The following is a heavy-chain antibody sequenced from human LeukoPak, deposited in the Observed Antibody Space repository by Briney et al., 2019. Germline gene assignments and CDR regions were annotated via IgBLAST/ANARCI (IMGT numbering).Heavy chain of an antibody. D-gene: IGHD3-3*01. J-gene: IGHJ4*02. CDR2: ISYDGSNK. Sequence: PGGSLRLSCAASGFTFSSYAMHWVRQAPGKGLEWVAAISYDGSNKYYADSVKGRFTISRDNSKNTLYLQMNSLRAEDTAVYYCARGGYDFWSGYYPFDYWGQGTLVTVSS. V-gene: IGHV3-30-3*01. CDR3: ARGGYDFWSGYYPFDY. CDR1: GFTFSSYA.